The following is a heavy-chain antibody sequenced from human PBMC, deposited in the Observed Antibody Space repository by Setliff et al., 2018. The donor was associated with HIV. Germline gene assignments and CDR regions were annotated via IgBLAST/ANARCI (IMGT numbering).Heavy chain of an antibody. CDR2: LYVSGGT. J-gene: IGHJ6*03. CDR1: GDTISSYY. V-gene: IGHV4-4*07. Sequence: PSETLSLTCYVTGDTISSYYWSWVRQPAGKGLEWIGRLYVSGGTNYNPSLKSRVTMSLDTSKKHFSLNLKSVTAADTAVYYCALTGHRLLRGYIDVWGKGTTVTVSS. D-gene: IGHD2-15*01. CDR3: ALTGHRLLRGYIDV.